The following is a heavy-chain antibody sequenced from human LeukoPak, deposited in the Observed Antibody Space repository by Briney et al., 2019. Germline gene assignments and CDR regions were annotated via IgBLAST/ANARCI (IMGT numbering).Heavy chain of an antibody. CDR1: GFTFSSYA. J-gene: IGHJ4*02. Sequence: GGSLRLSCAASGFTFSSYAMSWVRQAPGKGLEWVSAISGSGGSTYYADSVKGRFTISRDNSKNTLYLQMNSLRAEDTAVYYCAKRDDYGDYAGSSGIRYWGQGTLVTVSS. D-gene: IGHD4-17*01. CDR2: ISGSGGST. V-gene: IGHV3-23*01. CDR3: AKRDDYGDYAGSSGIRY.